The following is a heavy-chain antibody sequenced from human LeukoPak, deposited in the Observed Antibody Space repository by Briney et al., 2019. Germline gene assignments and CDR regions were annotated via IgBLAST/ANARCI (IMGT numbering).Heavy chain of an antibody. D-gene: IGHD1-1*01. J-gene: IGHJ6*04. CDR3: AKDNMMEPPLKFAMGI. CDR1: GFTFDDYG. CDR2: INWNGGST. V-gene: IGHV3-20*04. Sequence: RAGGSLRLSCAASGFTFDDYGMRWVRQAPGKGLEWVSGINWNGGSTGYADSVKGRFTISRDNSKNTLYLQMNSLRPEDTAVYYCAKDNMMEPPLKFAMGIWGKGTTVTVSS.